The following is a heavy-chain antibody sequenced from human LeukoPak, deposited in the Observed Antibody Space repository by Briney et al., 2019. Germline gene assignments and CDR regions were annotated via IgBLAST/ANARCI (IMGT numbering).Heavy chain of an antibody. J-gene: IGHJ5*02. D-gene: IGHD1-26*01. CDR3: ARRRGKWDVNWFDP. V-gene: IGHV4-4*02. CDR2: VLYNGAT. Sequence: PSETLSLTCAVSGDSVSEGKWWTWVRQSPGKGLEWIGDVLYNGATHYNPSLKGRVDMSVDNPRNQFSLKLTSVTAADTAVYYCARRRGKWDVNWFDPWGPGTLVTVSS. CDR1: GDSVSEGKW.